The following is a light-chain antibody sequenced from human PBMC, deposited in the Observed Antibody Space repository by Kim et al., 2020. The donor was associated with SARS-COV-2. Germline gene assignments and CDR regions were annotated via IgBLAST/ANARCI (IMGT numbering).Light chain of an antibody. V-gene: IGLV1-44*01. CDR3: AAWDDSLNGVV. CDR2: RDS. Sequence: GQWVTICGSGSSSNIGGNTVHWYQQVPGTAPKLLIYRDSQRPSGVPDRFSGSKSGTSASLAISGLQSEDESDYYCAAWDDSLNGVVFGGGTQLTVL. CDR1: SSNIGGNT. J-gene: IGLJ2*01.